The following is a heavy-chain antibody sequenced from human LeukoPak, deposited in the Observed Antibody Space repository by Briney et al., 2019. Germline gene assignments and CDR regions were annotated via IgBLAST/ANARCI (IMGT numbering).Heavy chain of an antibody. CDR3: ARGGWLSEYYFDY. CDR2: IYHSGST. Sequence: PSETLSLTCTVSGYSISSRYYWGWIRQPPGKGLEWIGSIYHSGSTYYNPSLKSRVTISVDTSKNQFSLKLSSVTAADTAVYYCARGGWLSEYYFDYWGQGTLVTVSS. D-gene: IGHD3-22*01. V-gene: IGHV4-38-2*02. CDR1: GYSISSRYY. J-gene: IGHJ4*02.